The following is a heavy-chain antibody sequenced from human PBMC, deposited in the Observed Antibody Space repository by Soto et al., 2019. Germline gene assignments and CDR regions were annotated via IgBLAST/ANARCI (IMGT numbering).Heavy chain of an antibody. CDR3: ARHPRYFSYYHYMDV. J-gene: IGHJ6*03. V-gene: IGHV4-39*01. Sequence: SETLSLPCPVSGGPISSSNYYWGWPRQPPGKGLERIGSIYYSGSTYYNPSLKSRVPISVDTSMNQFSLKLSSVTAADTAVFYCARHPRYFSYYHYMDVWGKGTTVSVSS. CDR2: IYYSGST. CDR1: GGPISSSNYY. D-gene: IGHD3-9*01.